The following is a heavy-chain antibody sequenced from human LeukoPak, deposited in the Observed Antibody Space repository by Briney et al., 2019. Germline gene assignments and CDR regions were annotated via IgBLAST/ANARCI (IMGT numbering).Heavy chain of an antibody. J-gene: IGHJ3*02. CDR3: ARSGDIDAFDI. D-gene: IGHD5-12*01. CDR1: GYTFTVYY. Sequence: ASVKVSCKASGYTFTVYYMHWVRQAPGQGLEWMGWINPNSGGTKYAKKFQGRVTMTRDTSISTAYMELSRLRPDDTAVYYCARSGDIDAFDIWGQGTMVTVSS. CDR2: INPNSGGT. V-gene: IGHV1-2*02.